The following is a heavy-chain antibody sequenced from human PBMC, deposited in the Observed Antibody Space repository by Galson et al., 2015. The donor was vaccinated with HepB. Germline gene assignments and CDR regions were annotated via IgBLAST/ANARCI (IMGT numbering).Heavy chain of an antibody. D-gene: IGHD6-13*01. CDR1: GHSFTSYW. V-gene: IGHV5-51*01. CDR3: AREQAAAGAGGWFDP. CDR2: IYPGDSDT. J-gene: IGHJ5*02. Sequence: QSGAEVKKPGESLKISCKGSGHSFTSYWIGWVRQMPGKGLERMGIIYPGDSDTRYSPSFQGQVTISADKSISTAYLQWSSLKASDTAMYYCAREQAAAGAGGWFDPWGQGTLVTVSS.